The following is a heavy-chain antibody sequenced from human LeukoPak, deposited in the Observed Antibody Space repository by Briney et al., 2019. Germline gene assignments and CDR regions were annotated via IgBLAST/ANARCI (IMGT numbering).Heavy chain of an antibody. V-gene: IGHV1-18*04. CDR1: GYTFTSYG. J-gene: IGHJ6*04. D-gene: IGHD2-2*01. Sequence: GASVKVSCKASGYTFTSYGISWVRQAPGQGLEWMGWISAYNGNTNYAQKLQGRVTMTTDTSTSTAHMELRSLRSDDTAVYYCARREDVVVPAASYYYGMDVWGKGTTVTVSS. CDR3: ARREDVVVPAASYYYGMDV. CDR2: ISAYNGNT.